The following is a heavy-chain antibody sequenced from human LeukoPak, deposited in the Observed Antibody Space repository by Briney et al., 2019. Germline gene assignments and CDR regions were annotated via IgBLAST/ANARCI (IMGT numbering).Heavy chain of an antibody. V-gene: IGHV3-30*18. CDR3: AKEAFDSSGSSDY. D-gene: IGHD3-22*01. Sequence: GGSLRLSCAASGFTFTTYGMHWVRQAPGKGLEWVAVISYDGSNKYYADSVKGRFTISRDNSKNTLYLQMNSLRAEDTAVYYCAKEAFDSSGSSDYWGQGTLVTVSS. J-gene: IGHJ4*02. CDR1: GFTFTTYG. CDR2: ISYDGSNK.